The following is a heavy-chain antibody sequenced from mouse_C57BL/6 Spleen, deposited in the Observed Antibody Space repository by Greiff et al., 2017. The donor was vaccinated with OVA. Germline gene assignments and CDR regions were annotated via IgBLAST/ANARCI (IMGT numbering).Heavy chain of an antibody. CDR3: ARKGTVVATYWYFDV. J-gene: IGHJ1*03. D-gene: IGHD1-1*01. CDR2: IDPSDSYT. CDR1: GYTFTSYW. Sequence: QVQLQQPGAELVKPGASVKLSCKASGYTFTSYWMKWVKQRPGQGLEWIGEIDPSDSYTNYNQKFKGKATLTVDTSSSTAYMQLSSLTSEDSAVYYCARKGTVVATYWYFDVWGTGTTVTVSS. V-gene: IGHV1-50*01.